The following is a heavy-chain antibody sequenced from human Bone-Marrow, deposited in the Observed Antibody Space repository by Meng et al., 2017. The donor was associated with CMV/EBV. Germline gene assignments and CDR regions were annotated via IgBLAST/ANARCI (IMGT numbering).Heavy chain of an antibody. J-gene: IGHJ6*02. CDR2: IQYDGSNT. V-gene: IGHV3-30*02. CDR1: GFTFSGYD. D-gene: IGHD3-22*01. Sequence: GESLKISCAASGFTFSGYDMHWVRQAPGRGLEWVASIQYDGSNTYYAKSVKGRFTISRDNSKNTLFLQMSRLRAEDTALYYCAKGIVVIYYDVDVWGQGTTVTVSS. CDR3: AKGIVVIYYDVDV.